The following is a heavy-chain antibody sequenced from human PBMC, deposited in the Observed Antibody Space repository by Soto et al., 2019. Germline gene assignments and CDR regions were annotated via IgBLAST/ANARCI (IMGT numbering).Heavy chain of an antibody. CDR2: IYYSGST. CDR1: GGSISSYY. J-gene: IGHJ4*02. CDR3: ARDLGITSYPIFDY. D-gene: IGHD3-10*01. Sequence: ASETLSLTCTVSGGSISSYYWSWIRQPPGKGLEWIGYIYYSGSTNYNPSLKSRVTISVDTSKNQFSLKLSSVTAADTAVYYCARDLGITSYPIFDYWGQGTLVTVSS. V-gene: IGHV4-59*01.